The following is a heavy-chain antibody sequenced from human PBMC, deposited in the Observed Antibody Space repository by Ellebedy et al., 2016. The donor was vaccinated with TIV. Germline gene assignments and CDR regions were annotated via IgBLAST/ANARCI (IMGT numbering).Heavy chain of an antibody. CDR1: GFTFTSST. V-gene: IGHV3-64D*06. Sequence: GGSLRLSCSASGFTFTSSTMHWVRQAPGKTLEYVSAIIPNGYTTYYADSVKGRFTISRDNSKSALYLEMSSLRTEDTAVYYCVKKSIAGTGNWYFDVWGRGTLVAVSS. CDR2: IIPNGYTT. J-gene: IGHJ2*01. D-gene: IGHD3/OR15-3a*01. CDR3: VKKSIAGTGNWYFDV.